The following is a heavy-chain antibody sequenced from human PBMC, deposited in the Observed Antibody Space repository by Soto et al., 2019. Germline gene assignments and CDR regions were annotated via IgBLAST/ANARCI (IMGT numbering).Heavy chain of an antibody. CDR2: IRYDGIDE. J-gene: IGHJ4*02. V-gene: IGHV3-33*08. CDR3: ARDGVGATTFFGFLDY. CDR1: ASIFKGHG. Sequence: GGSLRLSCAASASIFKGHGMHWVRQAPGKGLEWVAIIRYDGIDEHYGDSVKGRFTISRDISKNILYLQLNSLRAEDTVFFYCARDGVGATTFFGFLDYWAREPWSPSPQ. D-gene: IGHD1-26*01.